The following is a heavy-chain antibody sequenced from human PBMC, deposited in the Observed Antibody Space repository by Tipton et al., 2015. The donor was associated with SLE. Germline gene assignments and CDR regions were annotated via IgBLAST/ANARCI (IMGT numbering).Heavy chain of an antibody. D-gene: IGHD4-11*01. V-gene: IGHV4-4*07. CDR2: IYTNENT. Sequence: TLSLTCTLSGGSISSSYWSWLRQPAGGGLVWIGGIYTNENTNYNPPLNSRVTLSVDTSKNHFSLKLISVTAADTAVYYCAREFLNPVTTVHYYFDLWGRGTLVTVSS. CDR3: AREFLNPVTTVHYYFDL. J-gene: IGHJ2*01. CDR1: GGSISSSY.